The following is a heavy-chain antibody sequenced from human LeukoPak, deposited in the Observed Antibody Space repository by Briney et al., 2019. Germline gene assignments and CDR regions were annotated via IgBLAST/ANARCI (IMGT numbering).Heavy chain of an antibody. D-gene: IGHD2-2*01. Sequence: GGSLRLSCAASGFTFSSYEMNWVRQAPGKGLEWVSYISSSGSTIYYADSVKGRFTISRDNDKNSLYLQMNSLRAEDTAVYYCARGVVPAANVDFGFDYWGQGTLVTVSS. J-gene: IGHJ4*02. CDR1: GFTFSSYE. CDR3: ARGVVPAANVDFGFDY. V-gene: IGHV3-48*03. CDR2: ISSSGSTI.